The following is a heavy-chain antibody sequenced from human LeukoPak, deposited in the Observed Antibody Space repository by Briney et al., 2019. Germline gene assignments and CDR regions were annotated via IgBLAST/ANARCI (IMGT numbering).Heavy chain of an antibody. CDR1: GGSFSGYY. V-gene: IGHV4-34*01. J-gene: IGHJ4*02. D-gene: IGHD3-22*01. Sequence: KTSETLSLTCAVYGGSFSGYYWSWIRQPPGKGLEWIGDINHSGSTNYNPSLKSRVTISVDTSKNQFSLKLSSVTAADTAVYYCARMMEITMIVVVYFDYWGQGTLVTVSS. CDR2: INHSGST. CDR3: ARMMEITMIVVVYFDY.